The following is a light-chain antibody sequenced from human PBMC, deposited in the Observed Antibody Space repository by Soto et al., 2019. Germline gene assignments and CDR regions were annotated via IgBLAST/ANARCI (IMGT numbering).Light chain of an antibody. CDR3: QKYNNWTGLT. CDR1: QSVSSN. Sequence: EIVMTQSPATLSVSPGERATLSCRASQSVSSNLAWYHQIPGQAPRLLIYGASTKATGIPSRFSGSGSGTEFTLTIRSRQSEDFAVYYWQKYNNWTGLTFGGGTKVEIK. CDR2: GAS. J-gene: IGKJ4*01. V-gene: IGKV3-15*01.